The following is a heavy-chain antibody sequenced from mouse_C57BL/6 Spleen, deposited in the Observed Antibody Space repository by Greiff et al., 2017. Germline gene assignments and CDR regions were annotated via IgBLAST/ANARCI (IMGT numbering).Heavy chain of an antibody. D-gene: IGHD1-1*01. Sequence: QVQLQQPGAELVKPGASVKLSCKASGYTFTSYWMHWVKQRPGQGLEWIGMIPPTSGSTNYNEKFKSKATLTVDKSSSTAYMQLSSLTSEDSAVYYCARDFEGLLTTVVAKDYWGQGTTLTVSS. CDR1: GYTFTSYW. CDR2: IPPTSGST. J-gene: IGHJ2*01. V-gene: IGHV1-64*01. CDR3: ARDFEGLLTTVVAKDY.